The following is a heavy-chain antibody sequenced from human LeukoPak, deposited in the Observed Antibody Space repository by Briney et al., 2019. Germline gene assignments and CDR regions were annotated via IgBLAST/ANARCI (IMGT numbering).Heavy chain of an antibody. CDR2: ISGSGGST. J-gene: IGHJ4*02. CDR3: AYARPLDY. D-gene: IGHD6-6*01. CDR1: GFTVSSNY. Sequence: QTGGSLRLSCAASGFTVSSNYMSWVRQAPGKGLEWVSAISGSGGSTYYADSVKGRFTISRDNSKNTLYLQMNSLRAEDTAVYYCAYARPLDYWGQGTLVTVSS. V-gene: IGHV3-23*01.